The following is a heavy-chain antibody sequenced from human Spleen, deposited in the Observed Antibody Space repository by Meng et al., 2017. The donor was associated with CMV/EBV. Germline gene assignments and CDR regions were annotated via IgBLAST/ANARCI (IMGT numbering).Heavy chain of an antibody. Sequence: GGSLRLSCAASGFTFSSYWMHWVRQAPGKGLVWVSRVNRDGSSTIYADSVKGLFTISRDNAKNTLYLQMNSLRAEDTAVYYCARQYCGDTSCWGAFDMWGQGTMVTVS. J-gene: IGHJ3*02. CDR2: VNRDGSST. V-gene: IGHV3-74*01. D-gene: IGHD2-2*01. CDR1: GFTFSSYW. CDR3: ARQYCGDTSCWGAFDM.